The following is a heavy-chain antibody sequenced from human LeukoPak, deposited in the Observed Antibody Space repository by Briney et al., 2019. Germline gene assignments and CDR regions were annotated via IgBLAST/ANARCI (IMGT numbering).Heavy chain of an antibody. J-gene: IGHJ3*02. V-gene: IGHV3-73*01. CDR3: SRLEDSSPIEVALDI. CDR1: GFTFSGSV. D-gene: IGHD6-13*01. CDR2: IRSKRNNYAT. Sequence: GGSLRLSCAASGFTFSGSVMHRVRQAAGKGLEWVGRIRSKRNNYATAYAASVKGRFTISRDDSKNTVYLHMDSLKTEDTALYYCSRLEDSSPIEVALDIWGQGTVVTVSS.